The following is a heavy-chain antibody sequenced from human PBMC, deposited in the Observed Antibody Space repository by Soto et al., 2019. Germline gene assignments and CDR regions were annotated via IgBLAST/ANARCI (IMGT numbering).Heavy chain of an antibody. Sequence: ASVEVSCKASGYTFTSYGITWVRQAPGQGLEWMGWISAYNGNTKYAQKLQGRVTMTTDTSTSTAYMELRSLRSDDTAVYYCARDYVYDFWSGYYGMDVWGQGTTVTVSS. CDR3: ARDYVYDFWSGYYGMDV. J-gene: IGHJ6*02. V-gene: IGHV1-18*01. CDR1: GYTFTSYG. CDR2: ISAYNGNT. D-gene: IGHD3-3*01.